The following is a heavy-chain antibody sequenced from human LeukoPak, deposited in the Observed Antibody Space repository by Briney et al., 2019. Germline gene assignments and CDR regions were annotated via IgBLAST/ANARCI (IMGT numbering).Heavy chain of an antibody. D-gene: IGHD6-19*01. Sequence: SETLSLTCTVSGDSLSSHYWSWIRQPPGKGLEWIGYIYYSGSTNYNPSLKSRVTISVDTSKNQFSLKLSSVTAADTAVYYCARSSEAGPDYWGQGTLVTVSS. CDR3: ARSSEAGPDY. V-gene: IGHV4-59*08. CDR1: GDSLSSHY. J-gene: IGHJ4*02. CDR2: IYYSGST.